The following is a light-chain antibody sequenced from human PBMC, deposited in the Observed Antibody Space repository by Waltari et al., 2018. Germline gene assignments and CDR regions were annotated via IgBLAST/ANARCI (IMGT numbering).Light chain of an antibody. CDR2: AVS. V-gene: IGKV1-9*01. J-gene: IGKJ5*01. Sequence: DIQLTQSPSFLSASVGDRVTITCPAIQGISSYLAWYQQKPGKAPKLLIYAVSTVQSGVPSRFSGSGSGTESTLTISSLHPEDFATYYRQQLQGYPNTFEQGTRLYIK. CDR1: QGISSY. CDR3: QQLQGYPNT.